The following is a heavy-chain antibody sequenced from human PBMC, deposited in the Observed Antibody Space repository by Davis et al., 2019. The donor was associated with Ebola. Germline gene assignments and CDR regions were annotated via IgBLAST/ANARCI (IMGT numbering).Heavy chain of an antibody. D-gene: IGHD5-12*01. CDR1: GYTFTGYY. V-gene: IGHV1-2*06. Sequence: AASVKVSCKASGYTFTGYYMHWVRQAPGQGLEWMGRINPNSGGTNYAQKFQGRVTMTRDTSISTAYMELSSLRSEDTAVYYCARVGDSWLRSNYYYYGMDVWGQGTTVTVSS. CDR3: ARVGDSWLRSNYYYYGMDV. CDR2: INPNSGGT. J-gene: IGHJ6*02.